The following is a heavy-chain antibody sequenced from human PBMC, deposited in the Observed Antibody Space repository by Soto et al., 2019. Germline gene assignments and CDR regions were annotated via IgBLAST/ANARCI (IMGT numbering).Heavy chain of an antibody. Sequence: ASVKVSCKASGYTFTRYGLTWVRQAPGQGLQWMGWISPNNGDTSYAQRFQGRVTMTADTSTSTAYLELRSLRSDDTAVYYCATLIFATPFDYWGQGTLVTVSS. CDR2: ISPNNGDT. CDR3: ATLIFATPFDY. J-gene: IGHJ4*02. V-gene: IGHV1-18*04. CDR1: GYTFTRYG. D-gene: IGHD2-2*02.